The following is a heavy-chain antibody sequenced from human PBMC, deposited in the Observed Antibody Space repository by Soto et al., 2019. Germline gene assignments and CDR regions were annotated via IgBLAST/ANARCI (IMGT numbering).Heavy chain of an antibody. CDR3: ARSVFP. Sequence: SETLSVTCTVAGGSISTGGYYWNWIRQHPGKGLEWIGYFYYSGSTYYNPSLKSRVTISVNTSKNQFSLKLSSVTAADTAVYYCARSVFPWGQGTQVTVSS. J-gene: IGHJ5*02. CDR2: FYYSGST. CDR1: GGSISTGGYY. V-gene: IGHV4-31*03.